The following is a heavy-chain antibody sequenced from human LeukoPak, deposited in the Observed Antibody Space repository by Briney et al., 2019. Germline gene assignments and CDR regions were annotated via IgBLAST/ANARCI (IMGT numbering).Heavy chain of an antibody. CDR2: IYTSGST. J-gene: IGHJ4*02. D-gene: IGHD3-22*01. Sequence: SETLSLTCTVSGGSISSYYWSWIRQPAGKGLEWIGRIYTSGSTNYNPSLKSRVTLSVETSKNQFSLKPSSVTAADTAVYYCARGYGYYNFDYWGQGTLVTVSS. CDR1: GGSISSYY. V-gene: IGHV4-4*07. CDR3: ARGYGYYNFDY.